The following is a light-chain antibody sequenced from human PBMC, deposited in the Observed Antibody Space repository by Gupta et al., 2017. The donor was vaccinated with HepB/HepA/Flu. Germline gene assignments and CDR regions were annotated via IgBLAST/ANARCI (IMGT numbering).Light chain of an antibody. J-gene: IGLJ1*01. V-gene: IGLV1-40*01. Sequence: SVLTQPPSESGAAGQRVTISCTGSRSNVGAGYDVDWIPQLPGAAPNLLIYGNTNRPAGVADRFSASKYGTSASMAITGLQAEDEADYYCQSKDSSQSGSLFGTGTKVTVL. CDR3: QSKDSSQSGSL. CDR1: RSNVGAGYD. CDR2: GNT.